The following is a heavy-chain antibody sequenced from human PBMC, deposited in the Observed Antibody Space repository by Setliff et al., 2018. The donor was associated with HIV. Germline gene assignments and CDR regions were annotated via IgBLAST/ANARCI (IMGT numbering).Heavy chain of an antibody. D-gene: IGHD2-8*01. Sequence: LSLTCIVSRGSISSTSHYWGWVRQSPGRRLEWIGSIYYSGRTYYNPSLKSRVTMSVDTSTNQFSLDLTSVTAADTAVYFCAGEIAPAARLPNVGGPPPPGYYHYMDVRGKGPRSPS. CDR2: IYYSGRT. CDR3: AGEIAPAARLPNVGGPPPPGYYHYMDV. V-gene: IGHV4-39*07. J-gene: IGHJ6*03. CDR1: RGSISSTSHY.